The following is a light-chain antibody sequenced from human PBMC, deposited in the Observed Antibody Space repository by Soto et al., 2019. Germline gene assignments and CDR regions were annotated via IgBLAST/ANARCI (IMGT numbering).Light chain of an antibody. CDR3: QQSYSTLLIT. V-gene: IGKV1-39*01. CDR2: GTS. CDR1: QAISTY. J-gene: IGKJ5*01. Sequence: DIPMTQSPSFLSASVGDRVTISCRASQAISTYLNWYQQKPGKAPKLLIYGTSDLQNGVPSRFSGGGSGTDFTLTISSLQPEDFATYYCQQSYSTLLITFGQGTRLEV.